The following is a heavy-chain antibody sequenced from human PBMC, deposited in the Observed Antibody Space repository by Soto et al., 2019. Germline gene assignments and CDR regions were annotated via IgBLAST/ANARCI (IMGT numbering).Heavy chain of an antibody. D-gene: IGHD3-16*01. V-gene: IGHV1-8*01. CDR2: MNPNNGNT. J-gene: IGHJ5*02. Sequence: ASVKVSCKASGYTFITYDINWVRQATGQGLEWVGWMNPNNGNTGYAQKFQGRVTMTRNTSISTAYMELSSLTSEDTAVYYCAKMDYRGSRESPNWFDPWGQGTLVTVSS. CDR3: AKMDYRGSRESPNWFDP. CDR1: GYTFITYD.